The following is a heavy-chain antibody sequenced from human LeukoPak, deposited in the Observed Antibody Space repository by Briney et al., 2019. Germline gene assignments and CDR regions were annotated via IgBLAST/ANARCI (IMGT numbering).Heavy chain of an antibody. D-gene: IGHD6-19*01. Sequence: GGSLRLSCAASGFTFSSYAMHWVRQAPGKGLEWVAVISYDGSNKYYADSVKGRFTISRDNSKNTLYLQMNSLGAEDTAVYYCARDSRAVAGSLRGLGYWGQGTLVTVSS. CDR3: ARDSRAVAGSLRGLGY. V-gene: IGHV3-30-3*01. CDR1: GFTFSSYA. J-gene: IGHJ4*02. CDR2: ISYDGSNK.